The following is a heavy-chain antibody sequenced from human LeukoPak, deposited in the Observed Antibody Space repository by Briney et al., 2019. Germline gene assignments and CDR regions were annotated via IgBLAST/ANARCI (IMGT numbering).Heavy chain of an antibody. CDR3: AKTTRAGYSSGWFDY. V-gene: IGHV3-9*03. J-gene: IGHJ4*02. Sequence: PGGSLRFSCAASGFTFDDYAMHWVRQAPGKGLEWDSGISWNSGSIGYADSVKGRFTISRDNAKNSLYLQMNSLRAEDMALYYCAKTTRAGYSSGWFDYWGQGTLVTVSS. CDR2: ISWNSGSI. CDR1: GFTFDDYA. D-gene: IGHD6-19*01.